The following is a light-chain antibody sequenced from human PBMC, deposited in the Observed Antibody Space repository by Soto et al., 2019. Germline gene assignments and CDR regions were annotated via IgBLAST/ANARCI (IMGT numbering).Light chain of an antibody. J-gene: IGLJ1*01. CDR2: EVT. V-gene: IGLV2-8*01. CDR3: ASYAGGNKV. CDR1: SSDVGGYNY. Sequence: QSVLTQPPSASGSPGQSVTISCTGTSSDVGGYNYVPWYQQHPGKAPKLMIYEVTKRPSGVPDRFSGSKSGNTASLTVSGLMHEDEDDYYCASYAGGNKVFGTGTRSPS.